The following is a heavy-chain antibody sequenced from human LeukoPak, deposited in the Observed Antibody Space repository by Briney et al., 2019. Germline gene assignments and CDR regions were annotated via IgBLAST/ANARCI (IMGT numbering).Heavy chain of an antibody. CDR3: ARGSGSGSYWSVDY. J-gene: IGHJ4*02. Sequence: ASVKVSCKASGYTFTGYYMHWVRQAPGQGLEWMGWMNPNSGNTGYAQKFQGRVTITRNTSISTAYMELSSLRSEDTAVYYCARGSGSGSYWSVDYWGQGTLVTVSS. V-gene: IGHV1-8*03. D-gene: IGHD3-10*01. CDR1: GYTFTGYY. CDR2: MNPNSGNT.